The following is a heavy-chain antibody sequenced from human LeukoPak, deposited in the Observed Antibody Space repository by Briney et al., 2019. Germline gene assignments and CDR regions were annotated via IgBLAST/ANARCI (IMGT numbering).Heavy chain of an antibody. J-gene: IGHJ4*02. D-gene: IGHD3-9*01. CDR3: AAANYDILTGYYLGFDY. CDR2: IYYSGST. CDR1: GGSIRSSSYY. V-gene: IGHV4-39*07. Sequence: PSETLSLTCTVSGGSIRSSSYYWGWIRQPPGKGLEWIGSIYYSGSTNYNPSLKSRVTISVDTSKNQFSLKLSSVTAADTAVYYCAAANYDILTGYYLGFDYWGQGTLVTVSS.